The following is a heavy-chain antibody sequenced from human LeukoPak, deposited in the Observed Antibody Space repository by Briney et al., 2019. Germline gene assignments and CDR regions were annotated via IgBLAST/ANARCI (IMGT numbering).Heavy chain of an antibody. D-gene: IGHD2-21*01. J-gene: IGHJ4*02. CDR1: GGTFSSYA. CDR2: IIPILGIA. CDR3: ARDRGLGDRAPIDY. V-gene: IGHV1-69*04. Sequence: SVKVSCKASGGTFSSYAISWVRQAPGQGLEWMGRIIPILGIANYAQKFQGRVTITADKSTSTAYMGLSSLRSEDTAVYYCARDRGLGDRAPIDYWGQGTLVTVSS.